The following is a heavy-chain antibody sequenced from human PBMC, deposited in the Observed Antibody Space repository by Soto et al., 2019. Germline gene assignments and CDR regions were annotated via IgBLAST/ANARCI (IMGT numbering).Heavy chain of an antibody. CDR3: ARRAIAVADGWFDP. CDR1: GGSISSSSYY. V-gene: IGHV4-39*01. Sequence: QLQLQESGPGLVKPSETLSLTCTVSGGSISSSSYYWGWIRQPPGKGLEWIGSIYYSGSTYYNPSLKSRVTISVDTSKNQFSLKLSSVTAADTAVYYCARRAIAVADGWFDPWGQGTLVTVSS. J-gene: IGHJ5*02. CDR2: IYYSGST. D-gene: IGHD6-13*01.